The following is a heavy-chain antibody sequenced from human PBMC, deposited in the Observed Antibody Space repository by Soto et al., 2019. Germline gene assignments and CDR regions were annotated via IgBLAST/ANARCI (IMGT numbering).Heavy chain of an antibody. D-gene: IGHD2-2*02. CDR3: AKVARFHCSSTSCYSYGMDV. CDR1: GFTFGSYA. Sequence: GSLRLSCAASGFTFGSYAMTWVRQAPGKGLEWVSAISGSGGSTYYADSVKGRFTISRDNSKNTLYLQMNSLRAEDTAVYYCAKVARFHCSSTSCYSYGMDVWGQGTTVTVSS. CDR2: ISGSGGST. J-gene: IGHJ6*02. V-gene: IGHV3-23*01.